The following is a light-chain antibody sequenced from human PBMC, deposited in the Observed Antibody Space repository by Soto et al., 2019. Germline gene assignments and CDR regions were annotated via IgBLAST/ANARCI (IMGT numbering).Light chain of an antibody. Sequence: EIVLTQSPATLSVSPGERATLSCRASQSVSSNLAWYQQKPGQAPRLVIYGASTRATGIPARFSGSGSGTEFTLTISSLQSEDFVVYYCQHYNKLPLTFGGGAKVEIK. V-gene: IGKV3-15*01. CDR1: QSVSSN. CDR3: QHYNKLPLT. J-gene: IGKJ4*01. CDR2: GAS.